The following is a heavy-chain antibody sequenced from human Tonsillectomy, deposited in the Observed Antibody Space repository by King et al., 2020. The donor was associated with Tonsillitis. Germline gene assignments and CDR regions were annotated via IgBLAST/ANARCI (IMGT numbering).Heavy chain of an antibody. V-gene: IGHV4-59*01. Sequence: QLQESGPGLVKPSETLSLTCTVSGDSISGSFWSWIRQPPGKGLEWIGRIYDSGNTHYNPSLNSRATISVDESRHHFSLTLNSVTAAETALYYCARGRVRYYQFRGGNHHYSYVLDVWGKGTTVSVSS. J-gene: IGHJ6*04. CDR3: ARGRVRYYQFRGGNHHYSYVLDV. CDR2: IYDSGNT. CDR1: GDSISGSF. D-gene: IGHD5-18*01.